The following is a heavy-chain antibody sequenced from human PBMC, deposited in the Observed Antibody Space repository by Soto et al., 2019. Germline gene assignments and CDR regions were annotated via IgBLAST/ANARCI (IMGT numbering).Heavy chain of an antibody. CDR2: IRANGYDT. Sequence: GGSLRLSCAASGFTFTTYAMVWVRQAPGKGLEWVSVIRANGYDTYYADFVKGRFTVSRDNSKNTQYLQMNSLRAEDTAVYYCAKGGSSFYFWGQGTLVTVSS. V-gene: IGHV3-23*01. J-gene: IGHJ4*02. CDR3: AKGGSSFYF. D-gene: IGHD2-15*01. CDR1: GFTFTTYA.